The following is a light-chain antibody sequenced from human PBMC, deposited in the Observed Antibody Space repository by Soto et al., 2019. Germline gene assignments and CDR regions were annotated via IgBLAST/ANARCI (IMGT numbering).Light chain of an antibody. J-gene: IGLJ2*01. CDR3: AAWDDSLNGPV. CDR2: TDN. CDR1: GSNIGSNS. V-gene: IGLV1-44*01. Sequence: QLVLTQPPSASGTPGQRVTISCSGSGSNIGSNSVYWYQQLPGTAPKPLIYTDNQRPSGVPDRFSGSKSGTSASLAISGLQSEDEAEYSCAAWDDSLNGPVFGGGTKLTVL.